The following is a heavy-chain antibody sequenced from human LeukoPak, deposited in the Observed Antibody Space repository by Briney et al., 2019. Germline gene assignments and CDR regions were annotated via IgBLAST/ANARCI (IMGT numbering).Heavy chain of an antibody. V-gene: IGHV3-21*01. Sequence: GGSLRLSCAASGFTFSSYSMNWVRQAPGKGLEWDSSISSSSSYIYYADSVKGRFTISRDNAKNSLYLQMNSLRAEDTAVYYCARDLPAYCSSTSCYHYYYMDVWGKGTTVTVSS. D-gene: IGHD2-2*01. CDR3: ARDLPAYCSSTSCYHYYYMDV. CDR1: GFTFSSYS. J-gene: IGHJ6*03. CDR2: ISSSSSYI.